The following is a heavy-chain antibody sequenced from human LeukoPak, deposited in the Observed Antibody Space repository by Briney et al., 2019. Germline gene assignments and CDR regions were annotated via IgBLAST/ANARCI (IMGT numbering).Heavy chain of an antibody. V-gene: IGHV1-69*05. J-gene: IGHJ6*03. Sequence: SVNVSCKASGGTFSSYAISWVRQAPGQGLEWMGGIIPIFVTANYAQTFQGRVTITTDETTSTSYMEPRSLRSEDTAVYSCPREPIKARYSYGYQYYYYMDVWGKGTTVTVSS. CDR3: PREPIKARYSYGYQYYYYMDV. D-gene: IGHD5-18*01. CDR1: GGTFSSYA. CDR2: IIPIFVTA.